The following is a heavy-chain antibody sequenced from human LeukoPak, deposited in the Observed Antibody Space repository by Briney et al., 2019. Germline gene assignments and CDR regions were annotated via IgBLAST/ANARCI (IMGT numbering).Heavy chain of an antibody. CDR3: ARQDGSGSYYNRPFYYYYYMDV. CDR1: GGTFSSYA. V-gene: IGHV1-69*13. D-gene: IGHD3-10*01. CDR2: IIPIFGTA. J-gene: IGHJ6*03. Sequence: GASVKVSCTASGGTFSSYAISWVRQAHGQGIEWVGGIIPIFGTAKYAQKFQVRVTIHADESTSTAYMELSSLRSEDTAVYYCARQDGSGSYYNRPFYYYYYMDVWGKGTTVTISS.